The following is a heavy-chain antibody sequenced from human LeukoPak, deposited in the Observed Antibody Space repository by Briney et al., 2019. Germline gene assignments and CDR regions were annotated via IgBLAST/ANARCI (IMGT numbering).Heavy chain of an antibody. CDR2: IYYSGST. D-gene: IGHD6-6*01. Sequence: SETLSLTCTVSGGSISSSSYYWGWIRQPSGKGLEWIGSIYYSGSTYYNPSLKSRVTISVDTSKNQFSLKLSSVTAADTAVYYCASVRKGYMDVWGKGTTVTISS. J-gene: IGHJ6*03. V-gene: IGHV4-39*01. CDR3: ASVRKGYMDV. CDR1: GGSISSSSYY.